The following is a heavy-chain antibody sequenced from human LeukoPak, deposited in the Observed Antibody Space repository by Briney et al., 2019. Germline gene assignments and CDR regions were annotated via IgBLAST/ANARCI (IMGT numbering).Heavy chain of an antibody. CDR3: AKRLRPYCSSTSCYTSPQFDY. Sequence: GGSLRLSCAASGFTFSNYGMAWVRQAPGKGLEWVAFIRYDGSNKYYADSVKGRFTISRDNSKNTLYLQMNSLRAEDTAVYYCAKRLRPYCSSTSCYTSPQFDYWGQGTLVTVSS. D-gene: IGHD2-2*02. J-gene: IGHJ4*02. CDR1: GFTFSNYG. CDR2: IRYDGSNK. V-gene: IGHV3-30*02.